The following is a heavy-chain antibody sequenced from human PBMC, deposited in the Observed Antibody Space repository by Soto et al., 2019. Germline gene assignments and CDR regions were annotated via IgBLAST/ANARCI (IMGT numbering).Heavy chain of an antibody. CDR2: IIPILGTA. D-gene: IGHD3-22*01. CDR3: ASSTYYYDSSGYEYYGLDV. Sequence: QVQLVQSGAEVKKPGSSVKVSCQASGGTFSRYAISWVRQAPGQGLEWMGRIIPILGTAHYAQKFQGRLTITADESTSTSYLELSSLRSDDTAVFYCASSTYYYDSSGYEYYGLDVWGQGTTVTVSS. CDR1: GGTFSRYA. J-gene: IGHJ6*02. V-gene: IGHV1-69*01.